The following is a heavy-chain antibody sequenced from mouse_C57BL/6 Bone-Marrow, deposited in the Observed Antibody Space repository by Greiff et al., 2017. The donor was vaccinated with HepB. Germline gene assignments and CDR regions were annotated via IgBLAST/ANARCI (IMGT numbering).Heavy chain of an antibody. J-gene: IGHJ4*01. CDR2: IYPRSGNT. CDR3: APYYYGSSYAMDY. Sequence: QVQLKQSGAELARPGASVKLSCKASGYTFTSYGISWVKQRTGQGLEWIGEIYPRSGNTYYNEKFKGKATLTADKSSSTAYMELRSLTSEDSAVYFCAPYYYGSSYAMDYWGQGTSVTVSS. V-gene: IGHV1-81*01. CDR1: GYTFTSYG. D-gene: IGHD1-1*01.